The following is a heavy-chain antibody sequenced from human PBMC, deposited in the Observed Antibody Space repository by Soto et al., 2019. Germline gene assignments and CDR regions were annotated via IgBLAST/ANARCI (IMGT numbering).Heavy chain of an antibody. J-gene: IGHJ5*02. CDR3: ARHGIVVVVAGDWFDP. Sequence: SATLSLTCTVSGCTFSSSSNYWGWIRRPTGKGLAWIGSIHDSGSTSYYPSHKSRGSLSVYTAKNQFSLTLGAVTAADTAVYSCARHGIVVVVAGDWFDPWGQGTLVTVAS. CDR1: GCTFSSSSNY. D-gene: IGHD2-15*01. V-gene: IGHV4-39*01. CDR2: IHDSGST.